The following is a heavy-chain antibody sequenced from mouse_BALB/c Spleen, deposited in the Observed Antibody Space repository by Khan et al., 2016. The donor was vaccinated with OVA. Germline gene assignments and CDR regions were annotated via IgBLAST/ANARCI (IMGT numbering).Heavy chain of an antibody. CDR1: GYTFTNYG. CDR2: INSNTGEA. V-gene: IGHV9-3-1*01. J-gene: IGHJ4*01. Sequence: QIQLVQSGPELKKPGETVKITCKASGYTFTNYGMNWVKQAPGKGLKWMGWINSNTGEATYADDFKGRFAFSLETSASTAYVQIKNLRKEDTATYFCGRGGRRAMDYWGQGTSVTVSS. CDR3: GRGGRRAMDY. D-gene: IGHD3-3*01.